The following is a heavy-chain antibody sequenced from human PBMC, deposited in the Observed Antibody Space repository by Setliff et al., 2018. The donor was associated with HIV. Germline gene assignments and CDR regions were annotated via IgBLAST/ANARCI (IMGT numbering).Heavy chain of an antibody. CDR2: INPNMGDT. D-gene: IGHD3-9*01. V-gene: IGHV1-2*06. Sequence: ASVKVSCKASGYTFTSYGISWVRQAPGQGLERMGRINPNMGDTQYAQKFQGRIIMTRDTSINTVYMELSSLTSDDTALYYCARQDIPTGYYLFDYWGQGTQVTVSS. J-gene: IGHJ4*02. CDR3: ARQDIPTGYYLFDY. CDR1: GYTFTSYG.